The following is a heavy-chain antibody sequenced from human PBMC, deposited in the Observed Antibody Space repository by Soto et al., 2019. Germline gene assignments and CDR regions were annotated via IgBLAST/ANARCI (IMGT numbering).Heavy chain of an antibody. CDR3: ARLRIATNNYKWFDP. D-gene: IGHD2-21*01. J-gene: IGHJ5*02. Sequence: SETRSLTCSVSGAALNSGNYYWIGIRQVPGKGLEWIGHIYVTGAVDYNPSLRDRITISQDTSERQFSLNLRLVTAADTAVYYCARLRIATNNYKWFDPWGQGTLVTAPQ. CDR1: GAALNSGNYY. CDR2: IYVTGAV. V-gene: IGHV4-31*03.